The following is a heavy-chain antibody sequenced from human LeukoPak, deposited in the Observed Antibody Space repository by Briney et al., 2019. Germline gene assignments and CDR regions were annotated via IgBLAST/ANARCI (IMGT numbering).Heavy chain of an antibody. J-gene: IGHJ4*02. D-gene: IGHD3-3*01. CDR1: GFTFNSYT. V-gene: IGHV3-48*01. Sequence: GGSLRLSCAASGFTFNSYTMNWVRQAPGKGLEWVSYIRSSTTDIYYADSVRGRFTISRDNSKNTLYLQMNSLRAEDTAVYYCARDRFITIFGVAQDYWGQGTLVTVSS. CDR2: IRSSTTDI. CDR3: ARDRFITIFGVAQDY.